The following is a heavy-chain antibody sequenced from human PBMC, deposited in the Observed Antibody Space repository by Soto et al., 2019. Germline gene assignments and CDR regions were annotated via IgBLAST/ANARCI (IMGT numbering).Heavy chain of an antibody. CDR2: INGGGDST. CDR1: GFTFSSYA. D-gene: IGHD1-1*01. V-gene: IGHV3-23*01. CDR3: ARGWTFDL. J-gene: IGHJ4*02. Sequence: SCKASGFTFSSYAMSWVRQAPGKGLEWVSGINGGGDSTYFADSVRGRFTISRDNSKNTLFLQMNSLRAEDTAVYYCARGWTFDLWGQGTLVTVSS.